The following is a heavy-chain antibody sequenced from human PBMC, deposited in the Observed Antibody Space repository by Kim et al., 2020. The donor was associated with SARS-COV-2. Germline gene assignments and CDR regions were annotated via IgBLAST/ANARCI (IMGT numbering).Heavy chain of an antibody. D-gene: IGHD3-10*01. Sequence: TYIPSFQGPVTISADKSISTAYLQWSSLKASDTAMYYCARYMVRGVDFDPWGQGTLVTVSS. J-gene: IGHJ5*02. CDR3: ARYMVRGVDFDP. V-gene: IGHV5-10-1*01.